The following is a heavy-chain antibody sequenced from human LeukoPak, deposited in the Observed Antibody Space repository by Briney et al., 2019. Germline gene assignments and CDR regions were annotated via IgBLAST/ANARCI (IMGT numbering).Heavy chain of an antibody. CDR3: ARRVAVTGHWYFDH. Sequence: SETLSLTCTVSGGSISSYFWFWIRQPPGKGLEWIGYIYTSGSTNYNPSLKSRVTISVDTSKNQFSLKLSSVTAADTAVYYCARRVAVTGHWYFDHWGRGTLVTVSP. CDR1: GGSISSYF. J-gene: IGHJ2*01. V-gene: IGHV4-4*09. CDR2: IYTSGST. D-gene: IGHD6-19*01.